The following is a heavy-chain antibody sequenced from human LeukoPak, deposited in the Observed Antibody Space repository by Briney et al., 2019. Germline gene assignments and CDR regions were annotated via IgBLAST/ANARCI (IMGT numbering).Heavy chain of an antibody. CDR2: IIPIFGTA. D-gene: IGHD3-10*01. J-gene: IGHJ6*04. CDR3: ARASGSRDYYGMDV. CDR1: AGTLSSYA. Sequence: ASVKVSRKTSAGTLSSYAISWVRQAPGQGLEWMGGIIPIFGTANYAQKFQGRVTITADKSTSTAYMELSSLRSEDTAVYYCARASGSRDYYGMDVWGKGTTVTVSS. V-gene: IGHV1-69*06.